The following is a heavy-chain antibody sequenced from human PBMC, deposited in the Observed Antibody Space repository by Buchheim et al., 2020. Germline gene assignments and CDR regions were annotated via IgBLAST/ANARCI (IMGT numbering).Heavy chain of an antibody. CDR1: GGSISSSSYY. CDR3: ATRYCSSTSCPLTNWFDP. V-gene: IGHV4-39*01. D-gene: IGHD2-2*01. CDR2: IYYSGST. Sequence: QLQLQESGPGLVKPSETLSLTCTVSGGSISSSSYYWGWIRQPPGKGLEWIGSIYYSGSTYYNPSLKSRVTISVDTSKNHFALKLSSVTAAETAVYYCATRYCSSTSCPLTNWFDPWGQGTL. J-gene: IGHJ5*02.